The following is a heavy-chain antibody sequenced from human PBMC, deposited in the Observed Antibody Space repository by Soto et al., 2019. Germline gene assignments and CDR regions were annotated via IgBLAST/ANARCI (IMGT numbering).Heavy chain of an antibody. CDR3: AKGESSVSARDFDP. V-gene: IGHV3-23*01. J-gene: IGHJ5*02. CDR1: GFTFNNYA. D-gene: IGHD3-22*01. Sequence: GGSLRLSCEASGFTFNNYAIAWVRQAPGKGLEWVSGITSSGAAYYADSVKGRFTISRDNSKNTLYLQMNSLRAEDTAVYYCAKGESSVSARDFDPWGQGTLVTVTS. CDR2: ITSSGAA.